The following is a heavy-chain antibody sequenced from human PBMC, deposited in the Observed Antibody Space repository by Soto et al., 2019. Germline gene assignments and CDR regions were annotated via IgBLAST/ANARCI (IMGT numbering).Heavy chain of an antibody. CDR1: GCSISSSSYY. CDR3: ARMESGIVVVVAATQDWFDP. D-gene: IGHD2-15*01. CDR2: IYYSGST. J-gene: IGHJ5*02. Sequence: SETLSLTCTVSGCSISSSSYYWGWIRQPPGKGLEWIGSIYYSGSTYYNPSLKSRVTISVDTSKNQFSLKLSSVTAADTAVYYCARMESGIVVVVAATQDWFDPWGQGTLVTVSS. V-gene: IGHV4-39*01.